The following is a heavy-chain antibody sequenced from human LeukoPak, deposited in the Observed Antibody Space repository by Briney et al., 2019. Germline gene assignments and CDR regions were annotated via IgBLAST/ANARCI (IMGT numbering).Heavy chain of an antibody. CDR1: GYTFTGYY. J-gene: IGHJ4*02. D-gene: IGHD2-2*01. Sequence: ASVKVSCKASGYTFTGYYMHWVRQAPGQGLTWMGWINPNTGVTNYAQKFQGRVTMTRDTSISTAYMELSRLRSDDTAVYYCARAPLGYCSSTSCHPFDYWGQGTLVTISS. CDR2: INPNTGVT. V-gene: IGHV1-2*02. CDR3: ARAPLGYCSSTSCHPFDY.